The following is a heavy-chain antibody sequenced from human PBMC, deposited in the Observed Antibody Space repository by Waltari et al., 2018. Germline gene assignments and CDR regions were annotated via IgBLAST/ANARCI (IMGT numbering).Heavy chain of an antibody. CDR1: GYTFTNYA. CDR3: ASVKVDTALDFDY. V-gene: IGHV1-3*01. CDR2: IHAGNGDT. D-gene: IGHD5-18*01. J-gene: IGHJ4*02. Sequence: QVQLVQSGAEVKKPGASVKVSCKASGYTFTNYAMHWVRQAPGQRLEWMGWIHAGNGDTKYSPKFQDRVTITRDTSASTAYMELSSLTSEDTAVYYCASVKVDTALDFDYWGQGTLVTVSS.